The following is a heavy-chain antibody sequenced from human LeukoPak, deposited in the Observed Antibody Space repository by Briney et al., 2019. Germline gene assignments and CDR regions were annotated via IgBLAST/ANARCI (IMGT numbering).Heavy chain of an antibody. V-gene: IGHV1-18*04. Sequence: GASVKVSCKASVYTFTGYYMHWVRQAPGQGLEWMGWISAYNGNTNYAQKLQGRVTMTTDTSTNTAYMELRSLRSDDTAVYYCARAGTTSSSTPDYWGQGTLVTVSS. CDR1: VYTFTGYY. CDR2: ISAYNGNT. J-gene: IGHJ4*02. D-gene: IGHD6-6*01. CDR3: ARAGTTSSSTPDY.